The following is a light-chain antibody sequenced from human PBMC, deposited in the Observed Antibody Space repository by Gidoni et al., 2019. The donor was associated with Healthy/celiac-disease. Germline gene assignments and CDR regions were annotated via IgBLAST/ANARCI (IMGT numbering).Light chain of an antibody. CDR3: QQYNSYSTT. CDR2: KAS. V-gene: IGKV1-5*03. J-gene: IGKJ1*01. Sequence: DIQLTQSPSTLSASVGDRVTITCRASQSISSWLAWYQQKPGKAPKLLIYKASSLESGVPSRFSGSGSGTEFTLTISSLQPDDFATYYCQQYNSYSTTFXYXTKVEIK. CDR1: QSISSW.